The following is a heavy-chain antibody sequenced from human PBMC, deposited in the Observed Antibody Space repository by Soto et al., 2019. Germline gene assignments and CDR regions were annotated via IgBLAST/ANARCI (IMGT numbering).Heavy chain of an antibody. CDR1: GFTFSTYA. CDR2: VSGSGGTT. CDR3: ARYCSPTSCTISYGMDV. Sequence: EVQLLESGGGLVQPGGSLRLSCVASGFTFSTYAMSWVRQAPREGLEWVSVVSGSGGTTYYADSVKGRFTISRDNSKNTLYLQMNSLRAEDSATYYCARYCSPTSCTISYGMDVWGQGTTVTVSS. J-gene: IGHJ6*02. D-gene: IGHD2-15*01. V-gene: IGHV3-23*01.